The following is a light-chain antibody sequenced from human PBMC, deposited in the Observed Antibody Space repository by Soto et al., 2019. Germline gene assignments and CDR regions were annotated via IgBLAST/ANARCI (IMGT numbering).Light chain of an antibody. V-gene: IGLV3-21*02. Sequence: SYELTQPPSVSVAPGQTATITCGGNNIGSKSVHWYQQRPGQAPVLVVNDDSDRPSGTPERFSGSNSGNTATLTISRVEAGDEADYYCQVWASTAEFFVFGSGTKVTVL. J-gene: IGLJ1*01. CDR2: DDS. CDR3: QVWASTAEFFV. CDR1: NIGSKS.